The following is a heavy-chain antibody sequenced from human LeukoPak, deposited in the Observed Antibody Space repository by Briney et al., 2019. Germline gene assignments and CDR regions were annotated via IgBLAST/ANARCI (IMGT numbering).Heavy chain of an antibody. CDR3: ARDLDDSSGYYLGGNAFDI. CDR1: GFTVSSNY. D-gene: IGHD3-22*01. J-gene: IGHJ3*02. CDR2: IYSGGST. V-gene: IGHV3-53*01. Sequence: PGGSLRLSCAASGFTVSSNYMSWVRQAPGKGLEWVSVIYSGGSTYYADSVKGRLPISRDNSKNTLYLQMNSLRAEDTAVYYCARDLDDSSGYYLGGNAFDIWGQGTMVTVSS.